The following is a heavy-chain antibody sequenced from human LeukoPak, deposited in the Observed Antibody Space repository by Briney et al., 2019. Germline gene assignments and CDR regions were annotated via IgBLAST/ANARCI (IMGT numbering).Heavy chain of an antibody. CDR1: GGSISSSSYY. J-gene: IGHJ4*02. CDR2: IYYSGST. V-gene: IGHV4-39*01. CDR3: ARLERRQWLVRGDYFDY. D-gene: IGHD6-19*01. Sequence: SETLSLTCTVSGGSISSSSYYWGWNRQPPGKGLEWIGSIYYSGSTYYNPSLKSRVTISVDTSKNQFSLKLSSVTAADTAVYYCARLERRQWLVRGDYFDYWGQGTLVTVSS.